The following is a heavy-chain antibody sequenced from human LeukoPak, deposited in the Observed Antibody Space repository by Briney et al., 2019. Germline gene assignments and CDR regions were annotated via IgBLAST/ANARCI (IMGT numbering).Heavy chain of an antibody. D-gene: IGHD5-24*01. Sequence: GGSLRLSCKASGFKFDDYGMTWVRQAPGKGLEWVTFIRSDGTKTHYADSVKGRFTISRDNSKNTLFLQIDNLRVDDTAVYYCAKGRGKDGQNLFDYWGQGTLITVSS. CDR1: GFKFDDYG. CDR3: AKGRGKDGQNLFDY. CDR2: IRSDGTKT. V-gene: IGHV3-30*02. J-gene: IGHJ4*02.